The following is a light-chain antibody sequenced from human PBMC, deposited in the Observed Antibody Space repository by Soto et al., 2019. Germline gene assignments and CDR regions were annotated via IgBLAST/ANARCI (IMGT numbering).Light chain of an antibody. V-gene: IGLV2-14*01. Sequence: QSALTQPASVSGSPRQSITISCTGASSDVGGYTYVSWYQQHPGKAPKLMIYEVNNRPSGVSNRFSGSKSGNTPSLTISGLQAEDEADYYCRSYTSSSTLCVFGTGTKGTVL. CDR1: SSDVGGYTY. J-gene: IGLJ1*01. CDR3: RSYTSSSTLCV. CDR2: EVN.